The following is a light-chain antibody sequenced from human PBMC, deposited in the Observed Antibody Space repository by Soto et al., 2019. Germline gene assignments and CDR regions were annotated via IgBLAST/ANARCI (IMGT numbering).Light chain of an antibody. CDR1: VLAKKY. V-gene: IGLV3-27*01. Sequence: SYELTQPSSVSVSPGQTARITCSGDVLAKKYARWFQQKPGQAPVLLIYKDSERPSGIPERFSGSSSGTTVTLTISGAQVEDEAGYYCYSAADNNLLFGGGTKLTVL. CDR2: KDS. J-gene: IGLJ2*01. CDR3: YSAADNNLL.